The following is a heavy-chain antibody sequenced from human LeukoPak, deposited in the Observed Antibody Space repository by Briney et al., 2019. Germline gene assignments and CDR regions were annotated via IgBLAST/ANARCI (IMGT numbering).Heavy chain of an antibody. CDR2: IYHSGST. CDR1: GYSISSGYY. Sequence: SETLSLTCTVSGYSISSGYYWGWIRQPPGKGLEWIGSIYHSGSTYYNPSLKSRVTISVDTSKNQFSLELSSVTAADTAVYYCARGTNYFDYWGQGTLVTVSS. D-gene: IGHD1-1*01. J-gene: IGHJ4*02. CDR3: ARGTNYFDY. V-gene: IGHV4-38-2*02.